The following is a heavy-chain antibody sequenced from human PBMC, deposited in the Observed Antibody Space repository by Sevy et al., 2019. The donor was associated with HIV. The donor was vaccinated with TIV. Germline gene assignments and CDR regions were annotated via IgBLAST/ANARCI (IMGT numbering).Heavy chain of an antibody. J-gene: IGHJ6*03. CDR2: IRNRPNSYTT. CDR1: GFTFSDHY. CDR3: VRGPNCGVGGCQQISPYCLDV. D-gene: IGHD2-21*01. V-gene: IGHV3-72*01. Sequence: GGSLRLSCAASGFTFSDHYVDWVRQAPGKGLEWIGRIRNRPNSYTTEYAASVEGRFTISRDDSRNSLYLQMNSLKTEDSAVYYCVRGPNCGVGGCQQISPYCLDVWVKGATVTVSS.